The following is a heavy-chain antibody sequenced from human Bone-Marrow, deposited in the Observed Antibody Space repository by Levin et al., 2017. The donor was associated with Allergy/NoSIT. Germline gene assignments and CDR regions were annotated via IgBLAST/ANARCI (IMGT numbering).Heavy chain of an antibody. CDR3: ARAIPSGGNSYYYYYMDV. D-gene: IGHD4-23*01. Sequence: SETLSLTCTVSGGSISSYYWTWIRQAPEKRLEWIGYIYYNGKSNYNPSLKTRVSISIDTSKNSFSLSLSSVTAADSAIYYCARAIPSGGNSYYYYYMDVWGKGITVTVSS. CDR2: IYYNGKS. V-gene: IGHV4-59*01. J-gene: IGHJ6*03. CDR1: GGSISSYY.